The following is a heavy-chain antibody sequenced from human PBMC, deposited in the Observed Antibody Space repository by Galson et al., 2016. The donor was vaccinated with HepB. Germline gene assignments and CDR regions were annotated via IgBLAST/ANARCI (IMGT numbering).Heavy chain of an antibody. CDR1: GFTFSSYA. D-gene: IGHD3-22*01. Sequence: SLRLSCAASGFTFSSYAMHWGRQAPGKGLEWVAVISFDGSNNFYADSVKGRFTISRDNSKNTLYLQMNSLRAEDKAVYYCARGWARSTYYYDNSGYDSWGQGTLVIVSS. CDR3: ARGWARSTYYYDNSGYDS. J-gene: IGHJ4*02. V-gene: IGHV3-30-3*01. CDR2: ISFDGSNN.